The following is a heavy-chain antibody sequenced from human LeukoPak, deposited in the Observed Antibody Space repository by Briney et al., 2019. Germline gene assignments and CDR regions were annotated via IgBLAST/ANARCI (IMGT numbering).Heavy chain of an antibody. Sequence: GWSLRLSCAASGFTFSSYWMHWVRQAPGKGLVWVSRINSDGSTTNYGDSVKGRFTISRDNAKNTLYLQMNSLRVEDTAVYYCAGQGTYNWFDSWGQGTLVTVSS. D-gene: IGHD1-1*01. CDR3: AGQGTYNWFDS. CDR2: INSDGSTT. J-gene: IGHJ5*01. V-gene: IGHV3-74*01. CDR1: GFTFSSYW.